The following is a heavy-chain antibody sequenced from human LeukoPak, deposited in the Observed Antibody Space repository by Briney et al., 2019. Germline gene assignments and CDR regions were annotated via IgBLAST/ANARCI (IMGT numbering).Heavy chain of an antibody. Sequence: GGSRILSCAASGFTFTTYWMSWVRQAPGKGLEWVANINQDGSEKYYVDSVKGRFTISRDNGKNSLYLQMNSLGAEDTAVYYCARGGKLHPQSPYWGQGTLVTVSS. D-gene: IGHD3-16*01. CDR3: ARGGKLHPQSPY. J-gene: IGHJ4*02. CDR2: INQDGSEK. V-gene: IGHV3-7*01. CDR1: GFTFTTYW.